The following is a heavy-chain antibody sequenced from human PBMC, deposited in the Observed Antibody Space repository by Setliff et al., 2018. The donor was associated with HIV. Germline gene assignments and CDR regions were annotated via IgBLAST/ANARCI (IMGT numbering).Heavy chain of an antibody. D-gene: IGHD3-9*01. CDR2: IYHSGST. CDR3: ARTDWARTSYYYYYGMNV. J-gene: IGHJ6*02. CDR1: GGSISSSNW. V-gene: IGHV4-4*02. Sequence: SETLSLTCAVSGGSISSSNWWSWVRQPPGKGLEWIGEIYHSGSTNYNPSLKSRVTIPVDTSKNQFSLKLSSVTAADTAVYYCARTDWARTSYYYYYGMNVWGQGTTVTSP.